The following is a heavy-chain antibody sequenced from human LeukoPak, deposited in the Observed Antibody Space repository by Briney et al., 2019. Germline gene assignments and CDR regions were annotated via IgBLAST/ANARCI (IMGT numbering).Heavy chain of an antibody. D-gene: IGHD4-23*01. CDR2: MYYTGST. CDR1: GGSFSDYY. V-gene: IGHV4-59*01. J-gene: IGHJ4*02. Sequence: SETLSLTCAVYGGSFSDYYWTWIRQPPGKGLEWIGYMYYTGSTNYNPSLKSRVTISVDTSKNQLSLKLTSVTAADTAVYYCAREVWDYGGSKGLFDYWGQGTLVTVSS. CDR3: AREVWDYGGSKGLFDY.